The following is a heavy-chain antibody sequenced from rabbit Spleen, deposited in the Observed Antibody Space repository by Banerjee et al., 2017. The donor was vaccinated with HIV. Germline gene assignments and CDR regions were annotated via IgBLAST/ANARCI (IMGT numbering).Heavy chain of an antibody. Sequence: LEESGGGLVKPGGTLTLTCTVSGFSFSSNWICWVRQAPGKGLEWIACIDTNDGDTDYANWPKGRFTISKTSSTTVTLQMTSLTAADTATYFCAKDGAGGRPYYFNLWGPGTLVTVS. CDR2: IDTNDGDT. D-gene: IGHD4-2*01. V-gene: IGHV1S45*01. CDR3: AKDGAGGRPYYFNL. CDR1: GFSFSSNW. J-gene: IGHJ4*01.